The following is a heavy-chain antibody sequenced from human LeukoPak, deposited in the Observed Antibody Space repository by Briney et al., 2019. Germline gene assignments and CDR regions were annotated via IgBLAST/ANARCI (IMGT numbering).Heavy chain of an antibody. J-gene: IGHJ1*01. CDR1: GDSVSRSDSY. CDR2: IYYSGRT. D-gene: IGHD3-22*01. CDR3: ARRRYYDSSCYLE. V-gene: IGHV4-39*01. Sequence: SETLSLTCTIFGDSVSRSDSYWDWIRQPPGKGLEWIGTIYYSGRTYYSPSLKSRVTLSVDMSNNQFSLTLSSVTAADTALYFCARRRYYDSSCYLEWGQGTLVTVSS.